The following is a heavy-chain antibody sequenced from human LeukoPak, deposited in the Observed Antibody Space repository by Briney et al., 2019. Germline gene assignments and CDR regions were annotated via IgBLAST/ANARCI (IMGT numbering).Heavy chain of an antibody. CDR3: ARQGITGTTSYFDY. CDR1: GVSISSYS. Sequence: SETLSLTCAVSGVSISSYSWSWVRQPPGKGLEWLGSIYYSGSTNYNTSLKSRVTMSVDTSKNQFSLKLSSVTAADTAVYYGARQGITGTTSYFDYWGQGTLVTVSS. V-gene: IGHV4-59*01. CDR2: IYYSGST. D-gene: IGHD1-20*01. J-gene: IGHJ4*02.